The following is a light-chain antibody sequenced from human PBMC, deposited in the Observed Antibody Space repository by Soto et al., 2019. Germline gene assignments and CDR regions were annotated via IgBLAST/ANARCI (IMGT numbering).Light chain of an antibody. CDR2: GNS. Sequence: QSVLTQPPSVSGAPGQRVTISCTGSSSNIGAGYDVHWYQQLPGTAPKLLIYGNSNRPSGVPDRFSGSKSGTSASLAITGLQDEDEADYYCSSYSSSATPDVFGTGTKLTVL. CDR1: SSNIGAGYD. V-gene: IGLV1-40*01. J-gene: IGLJ1*01. CDR3: SSYSSSATPDV.